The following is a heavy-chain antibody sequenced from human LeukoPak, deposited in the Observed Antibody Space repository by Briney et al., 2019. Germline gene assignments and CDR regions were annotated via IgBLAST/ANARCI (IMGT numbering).Heavy chain of an antibody. V-gene: IGHV4-59*01. D-gene: IGHD6-13*01. CDR3: ARGVYIAAAQYAY. Sequence: SETLSLTCTVSGGSIGTYSWNWIRQTPGKGLEWIGYIYYSGTTNYNPSLKSRVTISVDTSKNQFSLKLSSVTAADTAVYYCARGVYIAAAQYAYWGQGTLVTVSS. J-gene: IGHJ4*02. CDR1: GGSIGTYS. CDR2: IYYSGTT.